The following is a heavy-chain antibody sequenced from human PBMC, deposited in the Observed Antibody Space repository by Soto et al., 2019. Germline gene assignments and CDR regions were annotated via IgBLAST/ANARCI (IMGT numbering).Heavy chain of an antibody. CDR1: VYTFTVYY. CDR2: INPSGGST. J-gene: IGHJ6*02. V-gene: IGHV1-46*01. Sequence: AAVTVSCRASVYTFTVYYMHWVRRAPGQGLEWMGIINPSGGSTSYAQKFQGRVTMTRDTSTSTVYMELSSLRSEDTAVYYCARVRGYSGYDRRLYGMDVWGQGTTVTVSS. CDR3: ARVRGYSGYDRRLYGMDV. D-gene: IGHD5-12*01.